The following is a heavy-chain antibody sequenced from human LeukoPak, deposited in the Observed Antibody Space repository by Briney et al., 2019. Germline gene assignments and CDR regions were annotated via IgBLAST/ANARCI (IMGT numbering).Heavy chain of an antibody. CDR2: INHSGST. CDR1: GGSFSGYY. V-gene: IGHV4-34*01. D-gene: IGHD2-2*02. CDR3: ARAARRRAILVVVPAAIGGNWFDP. J-gene: IGHJ5*02. Sequence: SETLSLTCAVYGGSFSGYYWSWIRQPPGKGLEWIGEINHSGSTNYNPSLKSRVTISVDTSKNQFPLKPSSVTAADTAVYYCARAARRRAILVVVPAAIGGNWFDPWGQGTLVTVSS.